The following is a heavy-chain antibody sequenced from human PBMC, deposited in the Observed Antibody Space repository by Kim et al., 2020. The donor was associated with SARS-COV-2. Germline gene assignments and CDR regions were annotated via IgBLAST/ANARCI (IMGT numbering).Heavy chain of an antibody. V-gene: IGHV3-49*04. CDR1: GFTFGDYA. Sequence: GGSLRLSCTASGFTFGDYAMSLVRQAPGKGLEWVGFIRSKAYGGTTEYAASVKGRFTISRDDSKSIAYLQMNSLKTEDTAVYYCTRGGYSYVTYFDYWGQGTLVTVSS. CDR3: TRGGYSYVTYFDY. D-gene: IGHD5-18*01. J-gene: IGHJ4*02. CDR2: IRSKAYGGTT.